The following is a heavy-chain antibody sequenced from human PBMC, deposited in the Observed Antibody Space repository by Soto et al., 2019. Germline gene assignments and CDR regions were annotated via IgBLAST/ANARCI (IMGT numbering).Heavy chain of an antibody. J-gene: IGHJ4*02. CDR3: AKDSQKIVVVTALFRAFDY. CDR2: ISYDGSNK. Sequence: GGSLRLSCAASGFTFSSYAMHWVRQAPGKGLEWVAVISYDGSNKYYADSVKGRFTISRDNSKNTLYLQMNSLRAEDTAVYYCAKDSQKIVVVTALFRAFDYWGQGTLVTVSS. V-gene: IGHV3-30-3*01. CDR1: GFTFSSYA. D-gene: IGHD2-21*02.